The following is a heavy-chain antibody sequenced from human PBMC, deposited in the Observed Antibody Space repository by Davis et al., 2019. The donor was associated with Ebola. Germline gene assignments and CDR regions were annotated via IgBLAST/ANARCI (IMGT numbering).Heavy chain of an antibody. CDR1: GFTFTSYY. CDR2: IDPSDSYV. V-gene: IGHV5-10-1*01. CDR3: ATLAYYNYIDV. Sequence: GESLKISCQGSGFTFTSYYITWVRQMPGKGLEWMGRIDPSDSYVNYRPSLQGHVTISVDKSISTAYLQWSSLEASDTAMYYCATLAYYNYIDVWGKGTTVTVSS. J-gene: IGHJ6*03.